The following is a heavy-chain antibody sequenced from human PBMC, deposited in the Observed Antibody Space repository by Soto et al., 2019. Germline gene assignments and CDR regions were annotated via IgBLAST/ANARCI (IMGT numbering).Heavy chain of an antibody. CDR3: ATGYCFSNSCYLNDY. D-gene: IGHD2-2*01. Sequence: EVQLVESGGGLVQPGGSLKLSCAASGFTFSGYWMSWVRQAPGKGLEWVANIKQDGSEKYYVDSVKGRFTISRDNAKNSLYLQMNSLRVEDTAVYFCATGYCFSNSCYLNDYWGQGTLVTVSS. V-gene: IGHV3-7*01. CDR1: GFTFSGYW. J-gene: IGHJ4*02. CDR2: IKQDGSEK.